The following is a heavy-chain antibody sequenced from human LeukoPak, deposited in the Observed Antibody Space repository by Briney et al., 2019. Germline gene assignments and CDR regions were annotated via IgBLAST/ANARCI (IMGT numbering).Heavy chain of an antibody. CDR1: GGSISSGDYY. D-gene: IGHD3-10*01. CDR2: IYYSGNT. J-gene: IGHJ6*03. V-gene: IGHV4-30-4*08. Sequence: PSETLSLTCTVSGGSISSGDYYWSWIPQPPGKGLEGIGYIYYSGNTYYNPFLKSRVTISVDTSKSQVSLKLSSVTAADTAVYYCARGLKGYYYGSGSYYNRDYYYYYYRDVWGKGTTVTVSS. CDR3: ARGLKGYYYGSGSYYNRDYYYYYYRDV.